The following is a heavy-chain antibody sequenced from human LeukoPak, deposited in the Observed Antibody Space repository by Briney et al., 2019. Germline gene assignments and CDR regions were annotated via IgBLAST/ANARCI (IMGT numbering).Heavy chain of an antibody. J-gene: IGHJ4*02. CDR3: AKGYYDILTGGIDY. CDR1: GFTFSSYA. CDR2: ISGSGGST. D-gene: IGHD3-9*01. Sequence: GGSLRLSCAASGFTFSSYAMSWVRQAPGKGLEWVSAISGSGGSTYYADSVKGRFTISRDNSKNTLYLQMNSLRAEDTAVYYCAKGYYDILTGGIDYWGQGTLVTVSS. V-gene: IGHV3-23*01.